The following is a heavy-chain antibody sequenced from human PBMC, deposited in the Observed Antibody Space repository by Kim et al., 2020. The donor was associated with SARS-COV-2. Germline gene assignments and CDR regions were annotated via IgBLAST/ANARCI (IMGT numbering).Heavy chain of an antibody. D-gene: IGHD5-18*01. V-gene: IGHV3-23*01. CDR2: T. CDR3: AKGTRVTPFDY. Sequence: TYYADTVKGRFTNTRENSKTTLYLQMNSLRAEDTAVYYCAKGTRVTPFDYWGQGTLVTVSS. J-gene: IGHJ4*02.